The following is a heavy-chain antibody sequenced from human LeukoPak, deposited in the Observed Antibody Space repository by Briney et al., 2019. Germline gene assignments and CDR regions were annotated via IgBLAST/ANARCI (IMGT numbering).Heavy chain of an antibody. CDR3: VKDPYADYGDYI. Sequence: GGSLRLSCAASGFTFSNYAMSWVRQAPGKGLEWVSIISDSGGTTYYADSVKGRFTISRDNSKNTLYLQMNSLSADDTAVFYCVKDPYADYGDYIWAQGTLVTVSS. V-gene: IGHV3-23*01. CDR2: ISDSGGTT. D-gene: IGHD4-17*01. CDR1: GFTFSNYA. J-gene: IGHJ4*02.